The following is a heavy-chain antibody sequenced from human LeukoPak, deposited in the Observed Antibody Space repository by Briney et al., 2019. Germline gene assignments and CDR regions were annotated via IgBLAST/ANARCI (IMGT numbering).Heavy chain of an antibody. CDR1: GFTVNSDY. CDR3: ARAFGYDAFDI. D-gene: IGHD3-22*01. V-gene: IGHV3-53*01. J-gene: IGHJ3*02. CDR2: IYSGGST. Sequence: GSLRLSCAASGFTVNSDYISWVRQAPGKGLEWVSVIYSGGSTYYADSVKGRFTISRDNSKNTLYLQMNSLRAEDTAVYYCARAFGYDAFDIWGQGTMVTVSS.